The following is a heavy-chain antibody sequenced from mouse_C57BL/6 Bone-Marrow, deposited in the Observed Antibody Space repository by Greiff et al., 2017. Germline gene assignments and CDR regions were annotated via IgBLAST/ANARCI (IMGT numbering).Heavy chain of an antibody. D-gene: IGHD1-1*01. Sequence: VHVKQSGAELVRPGASVKLSCTASGFNIKDDYMHWVKQRPEQGLEWIGWIDPENGDTEYASKFQGKATITADTSSNTAYLQLSSLTSEDTAVYYCTTWGYYGSMDYWGQGTSVTVSS. J-gene: IGHJ4*01. V-gene: IGHV14-4*01. CDR2: IDPENGDT. CDR1: GFNIKDDY. CDR3: TTWGYYGSMDY.